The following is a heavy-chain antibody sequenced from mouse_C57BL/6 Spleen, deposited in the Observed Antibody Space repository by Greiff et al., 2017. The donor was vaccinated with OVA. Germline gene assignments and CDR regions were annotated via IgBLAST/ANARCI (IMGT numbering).Heavy chain of an antibody. V-gene: IGHV1-7*01. CDR2: INPSSGYT. CDR1: GYTFTSYW. CDR3: ASPNWDEAQFAY. D-gene: IGHD4-1*01. Sequence: QVQLQQSGAELAKPGASVKLSCKASGYTFTSYWMHWVKQRPGQGLEWIGYINPSSGYTKYNQKFKDKATLTADKSSSTAYMQLSSLTYEASAVYYCASPNWDEAQFAYWGKGTLVTVSA. J-gene: IGHJ3*01.